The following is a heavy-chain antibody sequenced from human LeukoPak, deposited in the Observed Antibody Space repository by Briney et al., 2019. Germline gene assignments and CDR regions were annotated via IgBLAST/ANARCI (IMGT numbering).Heavy chain of an antibody. CDR1: GGTFSSYA. J-gene: IGHJ3*02. Sequence: SVKVSCKASGGTFSSYAISWVRQAPGQGLEWMGGIIPIFGTANYAQKFQGRVTITADKSTSTAYMELSSLRSEDTAVYYCARAKLAAGSAFDIWGQGTMVTVSS. CDR2: IIPIFGTA. V-gene: IGHV1-69*06. CDR3: ARAKLAAGSAFDI. D-gene: IGHD6-13*01.